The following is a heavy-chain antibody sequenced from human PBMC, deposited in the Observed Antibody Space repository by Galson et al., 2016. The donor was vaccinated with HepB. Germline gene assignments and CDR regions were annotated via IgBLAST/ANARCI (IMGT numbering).Heavy chain of an antibody. V-gene: IGHV4-59*01. D-gene: IGHD2-2*01. CDR3: ARERGESTSLFYFGMDV. CDR1: GASISNYY. Sequence: ETLSLTCNVSGASISNYYWSWIRQPPGKGLEWIGYIYYSGSTNYNPSLKSRVTISVDTSKKQFSLRLSSVTAADTAVYYCARERGESTSLFYFGMDVWGQGTTVIVSS. CDR2: IYYSGST. J-gene: IGHJ6*02.